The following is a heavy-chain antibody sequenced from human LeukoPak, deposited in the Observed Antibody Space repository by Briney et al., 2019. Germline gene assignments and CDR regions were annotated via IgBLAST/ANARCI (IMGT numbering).Heavy chain of an antibody. D-gene: IGHD1-1*01. V-gene: IGHV4-39*01. J-gene: IGHJ4*02. CDR2: IYYSGST. CDR1: GGSISSSSYY. CDR3: ARCALDGTFDY. Sequence: SETLSLTCTVSGGSISSSSYYWGWIRQPPGKGLEWIGSIYYSGSTYYNPSLKSRVTISVDTSKNQFSLKLSSVTAADTAVYYCARCALDGTFDYWRQGTLVTVSS.